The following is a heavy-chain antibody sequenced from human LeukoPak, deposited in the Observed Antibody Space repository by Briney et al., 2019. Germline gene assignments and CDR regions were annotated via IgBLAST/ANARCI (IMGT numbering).Heavy chain of an antibody. CDR1: GDSISSSNYS. Sequence: SETLPLTCTVSGDSISSSNYSWGWIRQPPGKGLEWIGNIYYSGSTYYNPSLKSRVTISVDTSKNQFSLKLSSVTAADTAVYYCARARPSGTVRYSYNWFDPWGQGTLVTVSS. CDR3: ARARPSGTVRYSYNWFDP. J-gene: IGHJ5*02. V-gene: IGHV4-39*07. D-gene: IGHD6-13*01. CDR2: IYYSGST.